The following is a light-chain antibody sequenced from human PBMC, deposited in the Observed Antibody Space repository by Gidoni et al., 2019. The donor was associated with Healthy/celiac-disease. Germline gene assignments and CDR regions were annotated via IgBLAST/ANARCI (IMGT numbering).Light chain of an antibody. CDR3: QQRSNWRYT. Sequence: EIVFTQSPATLSLSPGERATLSCRASQSVSSYLAWYQQKPGQTPRLLIYDASNRATGIPARFSGSGSGTDFTLTISSLEPEDFAVYYCQQRSNWRYTFXQXTKLEIK. V-gene: IGKV3-11*01. J-gene: IGKJ2*01. CDR1: QSVSSY. CDR2: DAS.